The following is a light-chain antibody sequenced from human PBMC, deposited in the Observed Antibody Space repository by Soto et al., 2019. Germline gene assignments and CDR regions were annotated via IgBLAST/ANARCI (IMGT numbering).Light chain of an antibody. Sequence: DIQMTQSPSSLSASVGDRVTITCQASQNINYYLNWYQQKPGRAPKLLIYAASNLEAGVPSRFRGSGCGTDFTFTISRLQPEDIATYYCQQYENLRTFGQGTRLEIK. CDR1: QNINYY. CDR2: AAS. V-gene: IGKV1-33*01. CDR3: QQYENLRT. J-gene: IGKJ5*01.